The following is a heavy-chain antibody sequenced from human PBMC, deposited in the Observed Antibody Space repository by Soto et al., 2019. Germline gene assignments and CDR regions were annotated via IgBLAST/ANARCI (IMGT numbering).Heavy chain of an antibody. CDR1: GFIFSSYG. CDR2: IAYEGSHT. D-gene: IGHD2-15*01. Sequence: QVQLVESGGGVVQPGRFLRLSCAASGFIFSSYGMHWVRQAPGKGLEWVAVIAYEGSHTYYADSVKGRFTITRDNSKNTLYLQMNSLRREDTAVYYCAKEVHCGGGSCSWSEGFDYWGQGTLLTVSS. J-gene: IGHJ4*02. CDR3: AKEVHCGGGSCSWSEGFDY. V-gene: IGHV3-30*18.